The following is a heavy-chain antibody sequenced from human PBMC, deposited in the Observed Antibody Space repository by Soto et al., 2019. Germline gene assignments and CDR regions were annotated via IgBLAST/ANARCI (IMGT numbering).Heavy chain of an antibody. CDR3: ATRLAVADPVDY. CDR2: INHSGST. Sequence: QVQLQQRGAGLLKPSETLSLTCAVYGGSFSGYYLSWIRQPPGKGLEWIGEINHSGSTNYNPSLKSRVDISVDPSNNQFSLKLGSVTAADTAVYYCATRLAVADPVDYWGQGTLVTVSS. CDR1: GGSFSGYY. V-gene: IGHV4-34*01. D-gene: IGHD6-19*01. J-gene: IGHJ4*02.